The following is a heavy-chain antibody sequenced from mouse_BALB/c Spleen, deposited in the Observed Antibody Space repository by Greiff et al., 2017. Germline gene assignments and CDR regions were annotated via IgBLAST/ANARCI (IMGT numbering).Heavy chain of an antibody. CDR1: GFTFSSYT. CDR2: ISNGGGST. J-gene: IGHJ4*01. V-gene: IGHV5-12-2*01. Sequence: EVKLVESGGGLVQPGGSLKLSCAASGFTFSSYTMSWVRQTPEKRLEWVAYISNGGGSTYYPDTVKGRFTISRDNAKNTLYLQMSSLKSEDTAMYYCARHETTATVAMDYWGQGTSVTVSS. CDR3: ARHETTATVAMDY. D-gene: IGHD1-2*01.